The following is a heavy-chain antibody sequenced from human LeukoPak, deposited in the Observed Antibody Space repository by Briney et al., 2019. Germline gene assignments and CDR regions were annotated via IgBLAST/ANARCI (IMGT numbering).Heavy chain of an antibody. CDR3: ARDSGGITMVRGNWFDP. CDR2: INPSGGST. CDR1: GYTFTIYY. D-gene: IGHD3-10*01. J-gene: IGHJ5*02. V-gene: IGHV1-46*01. Sequence: GASVKVSFTASGYTFTIYYMHWVRQAPGQGLEWMGIINPSGGSTSYAQKFQGRVTMTRDTSTSTVYMELSSLRSEDTAVYYCARDSGGITMVRGNWFDPWGQGTLVTVSS.